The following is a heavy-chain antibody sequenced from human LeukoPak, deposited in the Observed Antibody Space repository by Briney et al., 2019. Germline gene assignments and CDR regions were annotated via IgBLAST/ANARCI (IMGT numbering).Heavy chain of an antibody. J-gene: IGHJ3*02. CDR3: AKSASWELSDAFDI. CDR2: ISWNSGSI. Sequence: GGSLRLSCAASGFTFDDYAMHWVRQAPGKGLEWVSGISWNSGSIGYADSVKGRFTISRDNAKNSLYLQMNSLRAEDMALYYCAKSASWELSDAFDIWGQGTMVTVSS. V-gene: IGHV3-9*03. D-gene: IGHD1-26*01. CDR1: GFTFDDYA.